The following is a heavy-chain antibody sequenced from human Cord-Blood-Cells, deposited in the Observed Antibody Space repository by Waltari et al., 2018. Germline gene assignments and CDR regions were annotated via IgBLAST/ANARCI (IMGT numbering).Heavy chain of an antibody. V-gene: IGHV5-51*01. CDR2: IYPGDSDT. CDR1: GYSFTRYC. J-gene: IGHJ4*02. Sequence: EVQLVQSGAEVKKPGESLKISCTGSGYSFTRYCIGWVPPLPGKGLEWMGIIYPGDSDTRYSPSFQGQVTISADKSISTAYLQWSSLKASDTAMYYCARTYYYDSSGYSPFDYWGQGTLVTVSS. D-gene: IGHD3-22*01. CDR3: ARTYYYDSSGYSPFDY.